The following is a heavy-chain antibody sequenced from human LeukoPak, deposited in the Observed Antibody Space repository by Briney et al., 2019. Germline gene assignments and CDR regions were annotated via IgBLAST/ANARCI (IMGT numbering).Heavy chain of an antibody. CDR1: GLTFSNAW. CDR2: IKSKTNGGTT. Sequence: GGSLRLSCAASGLTFSNAWMSWVRQAPGKGLEWVGRIKSKTNGGTTDYAAPVKGRFTISRDDSKNTLYLQMNSLKAEDTAVYYWTAECGYSYVYWGQGTLVTVSS. CDR3: TAECGYSYVY. D-gene: IGHD5-18*01. J-gene: IGHJ4*02. V-gene: IGHV3-15*01.